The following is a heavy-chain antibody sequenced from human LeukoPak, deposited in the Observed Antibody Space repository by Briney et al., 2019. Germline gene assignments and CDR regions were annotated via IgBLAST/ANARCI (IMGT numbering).Heavy chain of an antibody. V-gene: IGHV3-21*01. CDR3: ARDLRYYYDSSGSDY. J-gene: IGHJ4*02. Sequence: PGGSLRLSCAASGFTFTNAWMNWVRQAPGKGLEWVSSISSSSSYIYYADSVKGRFTISRDNAKNSLYLQMNSLRAEDTAVYYCARDLRYYYDSSGSDYWGQGTLVTVSS. D-gene: IGHD3-22*01. CDR2: ISSSSSYI. CDR1: GFTFTNAW.